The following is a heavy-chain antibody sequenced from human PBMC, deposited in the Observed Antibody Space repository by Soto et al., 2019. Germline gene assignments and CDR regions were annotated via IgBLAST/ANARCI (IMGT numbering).Heavy chain of an antibody. CDR2: INPDNGNT. Sequence: GASVKVSCKASGYTFTRYTMNWVCQAPGQRLEWMGWINPDNGNTKSSQKFQDRVIITRDTSASTAYMDLSSLRSEDTAVYYCARGIATGQLDPWGQGTLVTVSS. V-gene: IGHV1-3*01. CDR3: ARGIATGQLDP. CDR1: GYTFTRYT. D-gene: IGHD2-2*01. J-gene: IGHJ5*02.